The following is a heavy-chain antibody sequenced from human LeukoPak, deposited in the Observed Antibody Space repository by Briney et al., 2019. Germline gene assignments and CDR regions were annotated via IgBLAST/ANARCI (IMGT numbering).Heavy chain of an antibody. Sequence: GESLEISCKGSGYSFTSYWIGWVRQMPGKGLEWMGIIYPGDSDTRYSPSFQGQVTISADKSISTAYLQWSSLKASDTAMYYCARARERPLDYFDYWGQGTLVTVSS. D-gene: IGHD3-16*01. CDR1: GYSFTSYW. CDR2: IYPGDSDT. CDR3: ARARERPLDYFDY. J-gene: IGHJ4*02. V-gene: IGHV5-51*01.